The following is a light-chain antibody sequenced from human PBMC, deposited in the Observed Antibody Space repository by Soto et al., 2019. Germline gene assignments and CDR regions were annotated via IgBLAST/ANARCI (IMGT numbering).Light chain of an antibody. V-gene: IGKV3-20*01. J-gene: IGKJ1*01. CDR1: QSVSSSY. Sequence: ESVLTQSPGTLSLSPGDRATLSCRASQSVSSSYLAWYQQKPGQAPRLLIYDASSRATGIPDRFSGSGSGTDFSLFISRLEPEDFAVYYCQQYGRSLWTFGQGTKVEVK. CDR3: QQYGRSLWT. CDR2: DAS.